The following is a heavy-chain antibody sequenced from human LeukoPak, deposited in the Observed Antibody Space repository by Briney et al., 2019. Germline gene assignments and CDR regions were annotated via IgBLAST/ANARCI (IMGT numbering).Heavy chain of an antibody. V-gene: IGHV4-34*01. CDR1: GRSFSGYY. CDR2: INHSGIT. CDR3: ARAVIVVAAATQRNWFDP. D-gene: IGHD2-15*01. Sequence: PSETLSLTCAVYGRSFSGYYWTWIRQTPGKGLEWIGEINHSGITDYNPSLRSRVTISVDTSKNQFSLKLSSVTAADTAIYYCARAVIVVAAATQRNWFDPWGQGTLVTVSS. J-gene: IGHJ5*02.